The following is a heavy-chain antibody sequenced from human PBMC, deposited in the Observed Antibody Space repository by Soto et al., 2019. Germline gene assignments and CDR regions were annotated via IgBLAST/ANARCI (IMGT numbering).Heavy chain of an antibody. D-gene: IGHD2-8*01. CDR2: ISGSGGST. Sequence: GGSLRLSCAASGFTFSSYAMSWVRQAPGKGLEWVSAISGSGGSTYYADSVKGRFTISRDNSKNTLYLQMNSLRAEDTAVYYCAKDSPHWSMVLTGAFYIWGQRTMVTVSS. J-gene: IGHJ3*02. CDR1: GFTFSSYA. V-gene: IGHV3-23*01. CDR3: AKDSPHWSMVLTGAFYI.